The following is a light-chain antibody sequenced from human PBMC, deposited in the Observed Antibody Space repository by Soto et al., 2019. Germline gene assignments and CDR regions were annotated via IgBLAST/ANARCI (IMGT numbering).Light chain of an antibody. CDR3: AAWDDTVRSYV. Sequence: QSVLTQPSSVSGTPGQGVTISCSGRISNIGNNYVYWFQQLPGTAPKVLSNRNDQRPSGVPDRFSGSKSGTSASLAISGLRSEDEAEYYCAAWDDTVRSYVFGTGTKLTVL. CDR1: ISNIGNNY. CDR2: RND. J-gene: IGLJ1*01. V-gene: IGLV1-47*01.